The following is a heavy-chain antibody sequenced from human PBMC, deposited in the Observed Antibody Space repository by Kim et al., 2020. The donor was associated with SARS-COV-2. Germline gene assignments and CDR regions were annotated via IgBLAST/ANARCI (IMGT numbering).Heavy chain of an antibody. CDR3: ATLGDGPSHLYYYYGMDV. Sequence: GRLTISRANAKNTLYLQMNSLGAEDTAVYYCATLGDGPSHLYYYYGMDVWGQGTTVTVSS. J-gene: IGHJ6*02. V-gene: IGHV3-74*01. D-gene: IGHD2-8*01.